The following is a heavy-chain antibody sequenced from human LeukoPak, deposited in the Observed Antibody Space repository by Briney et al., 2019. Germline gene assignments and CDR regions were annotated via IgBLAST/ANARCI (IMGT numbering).Heavy chain of an antibody. V-gene: IGHV4-59*12. CDR3: ARGSITVVPAFDI. J-gene: IGHJ3*02. D-gene: IGHD4-23*01. Sequence: PSETLSLTCTVSGGSISTYYWSWIRQPPGKGLEWIACIYYSGSTVYNPSLRSRGTISADTSKNQFSLKLTSVTAADTAVYYCARGSITVVPAFDIWGQGTMVTVSS. CDR2: IYYSGST. CDR1: GGSISTYY.